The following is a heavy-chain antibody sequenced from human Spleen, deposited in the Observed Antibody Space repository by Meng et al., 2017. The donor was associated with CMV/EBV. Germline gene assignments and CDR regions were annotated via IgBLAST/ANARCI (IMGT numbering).Heavy chain of an antibody. V-gene: IGHV3-72*01. J-gene: IGHJ4*02. CDR3: ARISRDIGIDY. CDR2: IRNEANDYTI. Sequence: GESLKISCAASGFTFSDHYMDWVRQAPGTGLQWVGRIRNEANDYTIEYAASVEGRFTISRDDSENSLYLQMNNLQTDDTAVYYCARISRDIGIDYWGQGTLVTVSS. CDR1: GFTFSDHY. D-gene: IGHD3-3*02.